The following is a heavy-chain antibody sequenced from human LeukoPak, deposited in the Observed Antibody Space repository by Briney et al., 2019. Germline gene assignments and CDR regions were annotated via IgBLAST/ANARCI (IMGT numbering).Heavy chain of an antibody. CDR1: GGSVSGSSYY. CDR3: AREGPQPVVVTAIQYDY. CDR2: IYYSGST. V-gene: IGHV4-39*02. Sequence: SETLSLTCTVSGGSVSGSSYYWGWIRQPPGKGLEWIGSIYYSGSTYYNPSLKSRVTISVDTSKNQFSLKLSSVTAADTAVYYCAREGPQPVVVTAIQYDYWGQGTLVTVSS. J-gene: IGHJ4*02. D-gene: IGHD2-21*02.